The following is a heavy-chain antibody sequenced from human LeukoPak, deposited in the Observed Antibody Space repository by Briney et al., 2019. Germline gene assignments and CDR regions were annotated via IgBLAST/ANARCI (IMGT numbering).Heavy chain of an antibody. CDR3: AKDGQIVVVVAASYYYYGMDV. J-gene: IGHJ6*02. CDR2: ISGSGGST. Sequence: GGSLRLSCAASGFTFSSYAMSWVRQAPGKGLEWVSAISGSGGSTYYAASVKGRFTISRDNSKNTLYLQMNSLRAEDTAVYYCAKDGQIVVVVAASYYYYGMDVWGQGTTVTVSS. V-gene: IGHV3-23*01. D-gene: IGHD2-15*01. CDR1: GFTFSSYA.